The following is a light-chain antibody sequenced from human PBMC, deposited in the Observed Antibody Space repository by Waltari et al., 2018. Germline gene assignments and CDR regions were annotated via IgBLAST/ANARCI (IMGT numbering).Light chain of an antibody. V-gene: IGLV2-23*02. Sequence: QSALTPPASVSGSPGQSITISCTGTRSDVGKYNFVPWYQKHPGKTPKLMISEVNKRPSGVSNRFSGSKSGNTASLTISGLQSEDEASYYCSSYISSTSVIFGGGTKLTVL. CDR3: SSYISSTSVI. CDR1: RSDVGKYNF. J-gene: IGLJ2*01. CDR2: EVN.